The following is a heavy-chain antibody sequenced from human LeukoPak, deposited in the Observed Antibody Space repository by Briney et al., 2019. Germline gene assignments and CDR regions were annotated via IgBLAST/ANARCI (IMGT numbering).Heavy chain of an antibody. CDR3: ARHYFDSSGYLAGY. Sequence: PGGSLRLSCAASGFTFSSYWMSWVRQAPGKGLEWEANIKQDGSEKYYVDSVKGRFTISRDNAKNSLYLQMNSLRAEDTAVYYCARHYFDSSGYLAGYWGQGTLVTVSS. CDR1: GFTFSSYW. D-gene: IGHD3-22*01. CDR2: IKQDGSEK. J-gene: IGHJ4*02. V-gene: IGHV3-7*01.